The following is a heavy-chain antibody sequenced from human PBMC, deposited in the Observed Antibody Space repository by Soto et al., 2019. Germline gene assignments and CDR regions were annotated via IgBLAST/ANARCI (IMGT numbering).Heavy chain of an antibody. V-gene: IGHV1-18*01. J-gene: IGHJ6*03. Sequence: ASVKVSCKASGYTFTNYGIIWVRQAPGQGLEWMGWINTYNDNTNYAQKLQGRVTMTTDTSTSTAYMELRSLRSDDTAVYYCARQRVRQSDYYMDVWGKGTTVTVSS. CDR1: GYTFTNYG. CDR3: ARQRVRQSDYYMDV. CDR2: INTYNDNT.